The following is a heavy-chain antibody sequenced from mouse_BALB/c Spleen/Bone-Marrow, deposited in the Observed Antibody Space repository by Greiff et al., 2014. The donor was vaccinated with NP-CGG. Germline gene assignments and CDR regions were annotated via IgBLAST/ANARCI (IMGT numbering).Heavy chain of an antibody. CDR3: ARQYGNLGVMDY. Sequence: VHVKQSGGDLVKPGGSLKLSCAASGFTFSRYGMSWVRQTPDKRLEWVANISSGGSYTYYPDSVKGRFTISRDNAKKTLYLHMSSLKSEDTAMYYCARQYGNLGVMDYWGQGTSVTVSS. V-gene: IGHV5-6*01. D-gene: IGHD2-1*01. J-gene: IGHJ4*01. CDR1: GFTFSRYG. CDR2: ISSGGSYT.